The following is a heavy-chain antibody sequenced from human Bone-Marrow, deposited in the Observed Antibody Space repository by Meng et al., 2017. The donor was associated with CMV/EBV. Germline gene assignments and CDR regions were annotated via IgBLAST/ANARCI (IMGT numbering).Heavy chain of an antibody. CDR2: ISYDGSNK. V-gene: IGHV3-30*04. D-gene: IGHD4-17*01. Sequence: GGSLRLSCAASGFTFSSYAMHWVRQAPGKGLEWVAVISYDGSNKYYADSVKGRFTISRDNSKNTLYLQMNSLRAEDTAVYYCARDLEIYGDSPRGFDYWGQGTRVTVSS. CDR1: GFTFSSYA. CDR3: ARDLEIYGDSPRGFDY. J-gene: IGHJ4*02.